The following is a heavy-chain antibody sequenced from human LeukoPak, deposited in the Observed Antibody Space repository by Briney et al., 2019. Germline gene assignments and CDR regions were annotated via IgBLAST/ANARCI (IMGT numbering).Heavy chain of an antibody. CDR1: GFTFSDYS. D-gene: IGHD2-21*02. J-gene: IGHJ4*02. CDR2: ISGRSSTI. Sequence: PGGSLRLSCAASGFTFSDYSMNWVRQAPGKGLERISYISGRSSTIYYADSVKGRFTISRDNAKTSLYLQMNSLRDEDTAVYYCARATCGGDCSRGHYFDYWGQGTLVTVSS. V-gene: IGHV3-48*02. CDR3: ARATCGGDCSRGHYFDY.